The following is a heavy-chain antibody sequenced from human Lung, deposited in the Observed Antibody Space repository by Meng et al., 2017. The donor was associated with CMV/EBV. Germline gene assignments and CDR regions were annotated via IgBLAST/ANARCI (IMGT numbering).Heavy chain of an antibody. D-gene: IGHD2-2*01. V-gene: IGHV3-30-3*01. J-gene: IGHJ6*02. CDR2: ISYDGSNK. Sequence: SLKISCAASRFTFSSYAMHWVRQAPGKGLEWVAVISYDGSNKYYADSVKGRFTISRDNSKNTLYLQMNSLRAEDTAVYYCARDQVVLGSGVPAAEDYYGMDVWGQGXTVTVSS. CDR1: RFTFSSYA. CDR3: ARDQVVLGSGVPAAEDYYGMDV.